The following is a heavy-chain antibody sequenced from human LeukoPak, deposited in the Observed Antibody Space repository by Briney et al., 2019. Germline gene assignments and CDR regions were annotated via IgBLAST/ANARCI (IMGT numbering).Heavy chain of an antibody. Sequence: PSETLSLTCTVSGGSISSYYWSWIRQPPGKGLEWIGYIYYSGSTNYNPSLKSRVTISVDTSKNQFSLKLSSVTAADTAVYYCARGDFWSGYRFDYWGQGTLVTVSS. D-gene: IGHD3-3*01. J-gene: IGHJ4*02. CDR3: ARGDFWSGYRFDY. CDR1: GGSISSYY. V-gene: IGHV4-59*01. CDR2: IYYSGST.